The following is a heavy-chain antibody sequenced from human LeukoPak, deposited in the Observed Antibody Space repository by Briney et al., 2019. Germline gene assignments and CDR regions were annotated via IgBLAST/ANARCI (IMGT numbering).Heavy chain of an antibody. CDR1: GSTFSSYA. Sequence: GGSLRLSCAASGSTFSSYAMSWVRQAPGKGLEWVSAISGSGGGTYYADSVKGRFTISRDNSKSTLYLQMNSLRAEDTAVYYCATVTSGSYSSVWADSDYWGQETLVTVSS. J-gene: IGHJ4*02. CDR2: ISGSGGGT. CDR3: ATVTSGSYSSVWADSDY. D-gene: IGHD1-26*01. V-gene: IGHV3-23*01.